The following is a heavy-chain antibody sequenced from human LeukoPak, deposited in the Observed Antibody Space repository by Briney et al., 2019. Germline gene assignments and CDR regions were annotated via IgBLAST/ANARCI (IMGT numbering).Heavy chain of an antibody. CDR1: GYTFTDYS. CDR3: ARGPRITIFVVVMANDVFDI. J-gene: IGHJ3*02. D-gene: IGHD3-3*01. Sequence: ASVKVSCKASGYTFTDYSMNWVRQAPGQGLEWMGWINPKVGGTVYAQTFQGRVTMTKDTSSSTAYMELSRLRFDATIGYYCARGPRITIFVVVMANDVFDIWGQRTMVTVSS. CDR2: INPKVGGT. V-gene: IGHV1-2*02.